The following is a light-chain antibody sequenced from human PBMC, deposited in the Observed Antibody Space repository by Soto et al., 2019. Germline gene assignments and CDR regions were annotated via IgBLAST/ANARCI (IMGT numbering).Light chain of an antibody. CDR3: AAWDDSLSGPVV. Sequence: QSVLTQPPSASGTPGQRVTISCSGSSSNIGSNYVYWYQQLPGTAPKLLIYGNNHRPSGVPDRFSGSKSGTSASLAISGLRSEDEADNYCAAWDDSLSGPVVFGGGTKLTVL. CDR2: GNN. V-gene: IGLV1-47*01. CDR1: SSNIGSNY. J-gene: IGLJ2*01.